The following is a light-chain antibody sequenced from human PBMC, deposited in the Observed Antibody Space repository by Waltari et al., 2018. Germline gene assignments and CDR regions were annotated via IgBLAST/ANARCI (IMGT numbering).Light chain of an antibody. J-gene: IGLJ3*02. Sequence: QSVLTQPPSVSGAPGQEVTISCTGSSSNIGAGYAVHWYQQLPETAPKLLIYNTRVRPPGVPDRFSASKSDTSASLAITGLQADDEAHYYCQSYDSSLSGSVFGGGTKLTVL. V-gene: IGLV1-40*01. CDR3: QSYDSSLSGSV. CDR2: NTR. CDR1: SSNIGAGYA.